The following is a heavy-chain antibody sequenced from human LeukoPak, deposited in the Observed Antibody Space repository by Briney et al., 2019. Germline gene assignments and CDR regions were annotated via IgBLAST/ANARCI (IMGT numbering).Heavy chain of an antibody. V-gene: IGHV3-30*03. D-gene: IGHD6-19*01. J-gene: IGHJ3*02. CDR3: AREGKHSSGWYGIDAFNI. CDR2: ISYDGSNK. CDR1: GFTFSSYG. Sequence: GGSLRLSCAASGFTFSSYGMHWVRQAPGKGLKWVAIISYDGSNKFYADSVKGRFTISRDNSKNTLYLQMNSLRAEDTAVYYCAREGKHSSGWYGIDAFNIWGQGTMVTVSS.